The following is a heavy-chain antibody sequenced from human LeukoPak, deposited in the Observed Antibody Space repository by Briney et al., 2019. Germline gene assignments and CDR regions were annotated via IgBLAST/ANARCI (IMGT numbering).Heavy chain of an antibody. Sequence: PGGPLTLSCAASGFTFSIYVMIWVRPAPGKALEWVSGISDSGGSTYYADSVKGRFTISRDNSKNTLYLQMNSLRAEDTAVYYCARDYADYVGYFFFDYWGQGTLVTVSS. D-gene: IGHD4-17*01. CDR2: ISDSGGST. J-gene: IGHJ4*02. V-gene: IGHV3-23*01. CDR3: ARDYADYVGYFFFDY. CDR1: GFTFSIYV.